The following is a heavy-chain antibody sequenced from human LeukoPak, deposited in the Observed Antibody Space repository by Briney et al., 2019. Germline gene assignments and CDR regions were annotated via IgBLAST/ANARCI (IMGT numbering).Heavy chain of an antibody. CDR3: ARAPPWFGDKHYGLDV. D-gene: IGHD3-10*01. CDR1: GFTLSTHG. Sequence: GGSLRLSCAGEGFTLSTHGMSWVRQAPGKGLEWVSSISGRDTTTNYADSVKGRFTISRDGSKNTLYLHLNSLRAEDTAVYYCARAPPWFGDKHYGLDVWGQGTTVTVSS. V-gene: IGHV3-23*01. J-gene: IGHJ6*02. CDR2: ISGRDTTT.